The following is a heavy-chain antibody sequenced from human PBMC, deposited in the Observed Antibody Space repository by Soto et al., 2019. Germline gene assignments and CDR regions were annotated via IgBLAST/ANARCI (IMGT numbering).Heavy chain of an antibody. CDR2: ISKSDYT. CDR1: GFAFNNYG. V-gene: IGHV3-21*01. CDR3: AREDSIIIPAVSDF. J-gene: IGHJ4*02. Sequence: GGSLRLSCTVSGFAFNNYGIIWVRQAPGKGLEWVSSISKSDYTYYSDSVKGRFTISRDNAKNSVSLQMNTLRVEDTAVYYCAREDSIIIPAVSDFWGQGTLVTVSS. D-gene: IGHD2-2*01.